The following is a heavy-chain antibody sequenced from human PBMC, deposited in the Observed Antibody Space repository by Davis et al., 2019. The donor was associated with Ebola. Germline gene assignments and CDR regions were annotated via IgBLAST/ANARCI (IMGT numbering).Heavy chain of an antibody. CDR3: ARHPSGSYWGNFDY. CDR2: IYYSGST. V-gene: IGHV4-39*01. Sequence: MPGGSLRLSCTVSGGSISSSSYYWGWIRQPPGKGLEWIGSIYYSGSTYYNPSLKSRVTISVDTSKNQFSLKLSSVTAADTAVYYCARHPSGSYWGNFDYWGQGTLVTVSS. CDR1: GGSISSSSYY. D-gene: IGHD1-26*01. J-gene: IGHJ4*02.